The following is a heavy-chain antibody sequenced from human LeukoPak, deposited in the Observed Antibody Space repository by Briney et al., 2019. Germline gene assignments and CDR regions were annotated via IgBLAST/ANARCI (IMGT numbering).Heavy chain of an antibody. V-gene: IGHV4-34*01. CDR2: INHSGST. Sequence: PSETLSLTCAVYGGSFSGYYWSWIRQPPGKGLEWIGEINHSGSTNYNPSLKSRVTISVDTSKNQFSLKLSSVTAADTAVCYCARGTGYYDSSGYYSFDYWGQGTLVTVSS. J-gene: IGHJ4*02. D-gene: IGHD3-22*01. CDR3: ARGTGYYDSSGYYSFDY. CDR1: GGSFSGYY.